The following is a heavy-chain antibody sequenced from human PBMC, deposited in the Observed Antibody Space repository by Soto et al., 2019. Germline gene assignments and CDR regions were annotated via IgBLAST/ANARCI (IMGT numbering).Heavy chain of an antibody. Sequence: ASVKVSCNASGYTFTGYYMHWVRQAPGQGLEWMGVINPSGGRTSYAQKFQGRVTMTRDTSTSTVYMELCSLRSEDTAAYYCARGGYSYGLRGYYYYYGMDVWGQGTTVTVSS. CDR3: ARGGYSYGLRGYYYYYGMDV. J-gene: IGHJ6*02. D-gene: IGHD5-18*01. CDR2: INPSGGRT. CDR1: GYTFTGYY. V-gene: IGHV1-46*01.